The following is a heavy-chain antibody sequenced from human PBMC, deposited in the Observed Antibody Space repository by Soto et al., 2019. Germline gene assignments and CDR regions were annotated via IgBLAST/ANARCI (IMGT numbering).Heavy chain of an antibody. V-gene: IGHV4-39*01. J-gene: IGHJ6*02. Sequence: PSETLSLTCTVSGGSISSSSYYWGWIRQPPGKGLEWIGSIYYSGSTYYNPSLKSRVTISVDTSKNQFSLKLSSVTAADTAVYYCARLVTGRLWFGELLYRMDVWGQGTTVTVSS. D-gene: IGHD3-10*01. CDR1: GGSISSSSYY. CDR3: ARLVTGRLWFGELLYRMDV. CDR2: IYYSGST.